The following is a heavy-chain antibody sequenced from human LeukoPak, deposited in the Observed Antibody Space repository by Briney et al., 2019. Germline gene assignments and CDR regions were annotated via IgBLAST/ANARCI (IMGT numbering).Heavy chain of an antibody. CDR1: GYTFTSYY. Sequence: VASVKVSCKASGYTFTSYYMHWVRQAPGQGLEWMGIINPSGGSTSYAQKLQGRVTMTRDTSTSTVYMELSSLRSEDTAVYYCARDIPYDSSGWSPFDYWGQGTLVTVSS. J-gene: IGHJ4*02. CDR2: INPSGGST. CDR3: ARDIPYDSSGWSPFDY. V-gene: IGHV1-46*01. D-gene: IGHD3-22*01.